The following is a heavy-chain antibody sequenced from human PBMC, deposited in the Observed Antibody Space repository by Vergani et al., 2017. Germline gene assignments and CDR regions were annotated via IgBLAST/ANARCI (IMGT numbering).Heavy chain of an antibody. CDR1: GGSISSYY. V-gene: IGHV4-59*01. CDR3: ARGEPSMVRGVTYFDY. D-gene: IGHD3-10*01. Sequence: QVQLQESGPGLVKPSETLSLTCTVSGGSISSYYWSWIRQPPGKGLEWIGYIYYSGSTNYNPSLKSRVTISVDTSKNQFSLKLSSVTAADTAVYYCARGEPSMVRGVTYFDYWGQGTTVTVSS. J-gene: IGHJ4*03. CDR2: IYYSGST.